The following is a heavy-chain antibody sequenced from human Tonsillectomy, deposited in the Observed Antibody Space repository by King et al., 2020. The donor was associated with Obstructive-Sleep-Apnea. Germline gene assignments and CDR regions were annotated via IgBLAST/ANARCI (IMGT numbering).Heavy chain of an antibody. D-gene: IGHD3-22*01. CDR1: GYSFTSYW. CDR2: IYPGDSDT. Sequence: QLVQSGAEVRKPGESLKISCKGSGYSFTSYWIGWVRQMPGKGLEWMGIIYPGDSDTRYSPSFQGKVTISADKSLITAYLQWSSLNASDTAMFYCASGIWPSGYYYAGFDYWGQGTLVTVSS. CDR3: ASGIWPSGYYYAGFDY. J-gene: IGHJ4*02. V-gene: IGHV5-51*01.